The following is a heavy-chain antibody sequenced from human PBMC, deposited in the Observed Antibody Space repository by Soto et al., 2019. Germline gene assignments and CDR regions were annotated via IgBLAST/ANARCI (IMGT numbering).Heavy chain of an antibody. CDR2: INHSGST. D-gene: IGHD3-10*01. CDR3: ARGRGRGSGSYYYYGMDV. Sequence: PSETLSLTCAVYGGSFSGYYWSWIRQPPGKGLEWIGEINHSGSTNYNPSLKSRVTISVDTSKNQFSLKLSSVTAADTAVYYCARGRGRGSGSYYYYGMDVWGQGTTVTVS. J-gene: IGHJ6*02. V-gene: IGHV4-34*01. CDR1: GGSFSGYY.